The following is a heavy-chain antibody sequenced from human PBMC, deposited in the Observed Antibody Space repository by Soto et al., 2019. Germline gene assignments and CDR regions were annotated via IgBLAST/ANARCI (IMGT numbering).Heavy chain of an antibody. Sequence: PGESLKISCKGSGYSFTSNWINWVRQMPGKGLEWMGSIDSSDSQSNYNPSFQGHVTISADKSTSSAYLQWNSLKASDTAMNYCAGRCRGGNSFSSYSMDVWGQGTTVTVSS. D-gene: IGHD2-15*01. V-gene: IGHV5-10-1*01. CDR2: IDSSDSQS. CDR3: AGRCRGGNSFSSYSMDV. CDR1: GYSFTSNW. J-gene: IGHJ6*02.